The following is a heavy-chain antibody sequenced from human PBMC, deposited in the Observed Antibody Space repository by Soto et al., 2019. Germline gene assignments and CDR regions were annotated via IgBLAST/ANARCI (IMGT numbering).Heavy chain of an antibody. Sequence: QVQLVQSGAEVKKPGASVKVSCKASGYTFTGYYMHWVRQAPGQGLEWMGWINPNSGGTNYAQKFQGRVTMTRDTSISTAYMELSRLRSDDTAVYYCARGMEGDYPLYYYYGMDVWGQGTTVTVSS. CDR3: ARGMEGDYPLYYYYGMDV. CDR2: INPNSGGT. D-gene: IGHD4-17*01. J-gene: IGHJ6*02. CDR1: GYTFTGYY. V-gene: IGHV1-2*02.